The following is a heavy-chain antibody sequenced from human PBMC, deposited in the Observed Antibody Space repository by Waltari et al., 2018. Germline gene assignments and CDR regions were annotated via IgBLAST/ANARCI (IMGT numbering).Heavy chain of an antibody. J-gene: IGHJ3*02. CDR2: VDPEDGET. V-gene: IGHV1-69-2*01. D-gene: IGHD1-26*01. CDR3: ATEAVRGATTRTNAFDI. Sequence: EVQLVQSGAEVKKPGATVKISCKASGYTFTDYYMHWVQQAPGKGLEWMGRVDPEDGETIYAEKFQGRVTITADTSTDTAYMELSSLRSEDTAVYYCATEAVRGATTRTNAFDIWGQGTMVTVSS. CDR1: GYTFTDYY.